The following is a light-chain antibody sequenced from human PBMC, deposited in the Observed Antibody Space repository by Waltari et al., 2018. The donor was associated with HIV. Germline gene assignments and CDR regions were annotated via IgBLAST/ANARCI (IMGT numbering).Light chain of an antibody. V-gene: IGLV4-69*01. Sequence: QLVLTQSPSASAFLGASVKITCTLTGGLSSYAIPWPQHQPEKGPRYLMKLKSDGSHNREDEIPDRFSASNSGADHHLTISSLQSEDEGYYYCQTWDTGPVFGGGTKLTVL. CDR1: GGLSSYA. CDR2: LKSDGSH. J-gene: IGLJ3*02. CDR3: QTWDTGPV.